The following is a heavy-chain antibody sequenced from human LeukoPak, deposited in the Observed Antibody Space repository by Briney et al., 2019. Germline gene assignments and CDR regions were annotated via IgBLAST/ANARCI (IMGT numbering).Heavy chain of an antibody. J-gene: IGHJ4*02. D-gene: IGHD3-9*01. CDR1: GGSFSGYY. V-gene: IGHV4-34*01. Sequence: PSETLSLTCAVYGGSFSGYYWSWIRQPPGKGLEWIGEINHSGSTNYNPSLKSRVTISVDTSKNQFSLKLSSVTAADTAVYYCARVRAVLRYFDWLSYYFDYWGQGTLVTVSS. CDR2: INHSGST. CDR3: ARVRAVLRYFDWLSYYFDY.